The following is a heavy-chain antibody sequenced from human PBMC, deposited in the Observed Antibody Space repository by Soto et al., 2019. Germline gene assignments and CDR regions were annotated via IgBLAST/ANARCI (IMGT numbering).Heavy chain of an antibody. CDR1: GFTFSSFA. J-gene: IGHJ4*02. V-gene: IGHV3-23*01. D-gene: IGHD1-26*01. CDR3: AKCGSHCYFGN. CDR2: INANGANT. Sequence: EVQLLESGGGLAQPGGSLRLSCAASGFTFSSFAMTWVRQTPGKGLEWVSSINANGANTYYADSVRGRFTISRDNSKNTLYLQMNSLRADDTAAYYCAKCGSHCYFGNWGQGTLVTVSS.